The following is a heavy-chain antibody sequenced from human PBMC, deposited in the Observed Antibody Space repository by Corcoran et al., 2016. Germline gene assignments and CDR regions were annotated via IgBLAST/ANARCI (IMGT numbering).Heavy chain of an antibody. CDR2: ISSSGTPI. D-gene: IGHD5-18*01. J-gene: IGHJ4*02. V-gene: IGHV3-48*04. Sequence: EVQLVESGGGLVQPGGSLRLSCAVSGFTVSTSSMNWVRQAPGKGLEWVAYISSSGTPIYYADSVKGRFTISRANAKNSLYLQMNSLRVENTAEYYCARCPTRLDTIMGHYWGQGTLVTVSS. CDR3: ARCPTRLDTIMGHY. CDR1: GFTVSTSS.